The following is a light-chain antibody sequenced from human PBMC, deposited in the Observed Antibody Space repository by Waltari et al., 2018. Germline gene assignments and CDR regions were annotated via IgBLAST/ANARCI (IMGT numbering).Light chain of an antibody. Sequence: QSPSASAPLGASVKLTCTLSSGHTSKAIAWLQQQPEKGPRYLMKVNSDGSHIKGDEIPIRFSGSSSGAERYLTISSLQSEDEADYYCQTGGHGTWVFGGG. CDR2: VNSDGSH. CDR3: QTGGHGTWV. J-gene: IGLJ3*02. CDR1: SGHTSKA. V-gene: IGLV4-69*01.